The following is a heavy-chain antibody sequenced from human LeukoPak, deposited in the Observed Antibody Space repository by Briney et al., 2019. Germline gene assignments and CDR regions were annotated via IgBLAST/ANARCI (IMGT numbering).Heavy chain of an antibody. CDR2: ISYDGSNK. Sequence: GGSLRLSCAASGFTFSSYAMHWVRQAPGKGLEWVAVISYDGSNKYYADSVKGRFTISRDNSKNTLYLQMNSLRAEDTAVYYCARASSSWPPSDYWGQGTLVTVSS. CDR3: ARASSSWPPSDY. D-gene: IGHD6-13*01. V-gene: IGHV3-30-3*01. CDR1: GFTFSSYA. J-gene: IGHJ4*02.